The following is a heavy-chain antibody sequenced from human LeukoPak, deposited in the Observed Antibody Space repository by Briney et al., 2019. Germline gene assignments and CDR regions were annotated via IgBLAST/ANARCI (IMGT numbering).Heavy chain of an antibody. V-gene: IGHV4-39*01. D-gene: IGHD2-8*01. CDR1: GGSISTSGYY. J-gene: IGHJ5*02. CDR3: ARHWKYCNIGDCHDNWFDP. Sequence: SXTLSLTCSVSGGSISTSGYYWGWLRQPQGKGLEWIASMYYSGITYYNPSIKSRVTTSVDMSKNQFSLKLTSVTAADTAVYYCARHWKYCNIGDCHDNWFDPWGQGTLVTVSS. CDR2: MYYSGIT.